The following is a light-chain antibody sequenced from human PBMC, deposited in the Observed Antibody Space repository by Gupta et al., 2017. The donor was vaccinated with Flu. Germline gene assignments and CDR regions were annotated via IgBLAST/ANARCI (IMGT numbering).Light chain of an antibody. V-gene: IGKV2-28*01. Sequence: DIVLTQSPLSLPVTPGAPAPISCRSSPSLLHSNGYNYLDWYLQKPGQSPQLLIYLGSNRASGVPDRFSGSGSGTDFTLKISRVEAEDVGVYYCMQARQTPITFGQGTRLEIK. CDR3: MQARQTPIT. CDR1: PSLLHSNGYNY. J-gene: IGKJ5*01. CDR2: LGS.